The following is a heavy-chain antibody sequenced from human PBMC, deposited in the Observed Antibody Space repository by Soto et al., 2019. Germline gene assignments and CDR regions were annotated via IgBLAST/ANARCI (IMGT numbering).Heavy chain of an antibody. J-gene: IGHJ5*02. V-gene: IGHV2-5*02. D-gene: IGHD1-26*01. CDR3: AHRREHNTDWSVGWFDP. CDR2: IYWDNDK. CDR1: GFSLTTYGVG. Sequence: QITLKESGPTLVKPTQTLTLTCTFSGFSLTTYGVGVGWIRQPPGKALESLAIIYWDNDKRYNPSLQSRLTITKXXSXNXAVLTMTNMDPVDTGTYYCAHRREHNTDWSVGWFDPWGQGTRVTVSS.